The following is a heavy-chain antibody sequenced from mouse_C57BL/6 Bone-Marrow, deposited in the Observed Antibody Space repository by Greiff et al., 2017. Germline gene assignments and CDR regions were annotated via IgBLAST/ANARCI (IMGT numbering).Heavy chain of an antibody. J-gene: IGHJ4*01. CDR2: INPSSGYT. Sequence: QVQLKQSGAELARPGASVTMSCKASGYTFTSYTMHWVKQRPGQGLEWIGYINPSSGYTKYNQKFKDKATLTADKSSSTAYMQLSSLTSEDSAVYYCASWDALYYAMDYWGQGTSGTVSS. CDR1: GYTFTSYT. D-gene: IGHD4-1*01. V-gene: IGHV1-4*01. CDR3: ASWDALYYAMDY.